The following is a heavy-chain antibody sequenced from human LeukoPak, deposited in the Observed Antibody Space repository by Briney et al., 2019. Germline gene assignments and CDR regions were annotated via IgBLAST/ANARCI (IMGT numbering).Heavy chain of an antibody. D-gene: IGHD1-26*01. J-gene: IGHJ3*01. CDR1: GGSISSSSYY. Sequence: SETLSLTCTVSGGSISSSSYYWGWIRQPPGKGLEWIGGIYSSGSTYYNPSLKSRVTISVDTSKNQFSLKLSSVTAADTAVYYCARQGNSGSYEAAFDVWGQGTVVTVSS. CDR2: IYSSGST. V-gene: IGHV4-39*01. CDR3: ARQGNSGSYEAAFDV.